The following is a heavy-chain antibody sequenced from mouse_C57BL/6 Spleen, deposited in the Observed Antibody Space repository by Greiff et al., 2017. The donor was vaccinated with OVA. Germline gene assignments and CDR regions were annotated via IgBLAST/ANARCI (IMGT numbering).Heavy chain of an antibody. CDR1: GYTFTSYW. CDR2: IDPSDSYT. J-gene: IGHJ4*01. Sequence: QVQLQQPGAELVKPGASVKLSCKASGYTFTSYWMQWVKQRPGQGLEWIGEIDPSDSYTNYNQKFKGKATLTVDTSSSTAYTQLSSLTSEDSAVYYCARGGDYYYAMDYWGQGTSVTVSS. CDR3: ARGGDYYYAMDY. V-gene: IGHV1-50*01.